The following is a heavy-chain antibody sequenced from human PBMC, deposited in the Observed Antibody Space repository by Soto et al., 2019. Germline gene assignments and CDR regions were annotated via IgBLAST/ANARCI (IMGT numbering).Heavy chain of an antibody. J-gene: IGHJ4*02. CDR1: DGSIITSSYY. CDR3: TRHHPHHYDSSGYFDY. D-gene: IGHD3-22*01. Sequence: PSETLSHTCTVSDGSIITSSYYWGWIRKSPGKGLEWIGTIFYTGRTYYNPSLESRVTLSVDTSKNQFSLYLTSVTAADTAMYYCTRHHPHHYDSSGYFDYWGQGTLVTVSS. CDR2: IFYTGRT. V-gene: IGHV4-39*01.